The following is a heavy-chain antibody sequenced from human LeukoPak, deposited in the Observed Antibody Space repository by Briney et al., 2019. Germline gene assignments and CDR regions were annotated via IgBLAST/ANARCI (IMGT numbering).Heavy chain of an antibody. CDR1: GYTFTSYG. CDR2: ISANNGDT. D-gene: IGHD1-26*01. J-gene: IGHJ4*02. V-gene: IGHV1-18*01. Sequence: ASVKVSCKASGYTFTSYGISWVRQAPGQGLEWVGWISANNGDTDYAQKLQARVTMTTDTSTSTAYMELRSLRSDDTAVYYCARESHVTREDSWGQGTLVTVSS. CDR3: ARESHVTREDS.